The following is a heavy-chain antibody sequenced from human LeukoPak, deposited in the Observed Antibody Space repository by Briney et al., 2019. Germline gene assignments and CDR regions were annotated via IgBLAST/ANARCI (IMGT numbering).Heavy chain of an antibody. J-gene: IGHJ5*02. Sequence: SETLSLTCTVSGGSISSGGHSWSWIRQPPGKGLEWIGEINHSGSTNYNPSLKSRVTISVDTSKNQFSLKLSSVTAADTAVYYCARFLSFAYNWFDPWGQGTLVTVSS. CDR2: INHSGST. D-gene: IGHD2-2*01. CDR3: ARFLSFAYNWFDP. CDR1: GGSISSGGHS. V-gene: IGHV4-39*07.